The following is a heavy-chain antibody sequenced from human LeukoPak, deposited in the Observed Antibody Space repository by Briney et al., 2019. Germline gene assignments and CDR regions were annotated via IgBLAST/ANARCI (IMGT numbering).Heavy chain of an antibody. D-gene: IGHD6-6*01. J-gene: IGHJ6*03. V-gene: IGHV4-34*01. CDR3: ARDSHYTTSSNYYYYYTNV. CDR2: FNHSGST. CDR1: GGSFSGYS. Sequence: PSETLSLNCAVYGGSFSGYSWTWIRQPPGKGLEWIGEFNHSGSTNYNPSLKSRVTISIDTSKNQFSLQLTSVSAADTAVYFCARDSHYTTSSNYYYYYTNVWGKGTTVTVSS.